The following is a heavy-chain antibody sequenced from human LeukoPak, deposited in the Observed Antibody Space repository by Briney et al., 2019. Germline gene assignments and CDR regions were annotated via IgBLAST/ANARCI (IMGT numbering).Heavy chain of an antibody. CDR2: IYWDEDK. CDR3: ALTYYFGSGSSGGYYFDY. J-gene: IGHJ4*02. V-gene: IGHV2-5*02. CDR1: GFSLSTSGVG. D-gene: IGHD3-10*01. Sequence: ESGPTLVKPTQTLTLTCTFSGFSLSTSGVGVGWIRQPPGKALEWLALIYWDEDKRYSPSLKSRLTITKDTSKNQVVLTMTNMDPVDTATYYCALTYYFGSGSSGGYYFDYWGQGTLVTVSS.